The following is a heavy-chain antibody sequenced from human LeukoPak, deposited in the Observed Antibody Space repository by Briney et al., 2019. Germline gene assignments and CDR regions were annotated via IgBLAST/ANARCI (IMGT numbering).Heavy chain of an antibody. CDR1: GYTFTGYY. CDR3: ARDLGAAAGTTFDP. Sequence: ASVKVSCKASGYTFTGYYMHWVRQAPGQGLEWMGWINPNSGGTNYAQKFQGRVTMTRDTSISTAYMELSRLRSDDTAVYYCARDLGAAAGTTFDPWGQGTLVTVSS. CDR2: INPNSGGT. V-gene: IGHV1-2*02. D-gene: IGHD6-13*01. J-gene: IGHJ5*02.